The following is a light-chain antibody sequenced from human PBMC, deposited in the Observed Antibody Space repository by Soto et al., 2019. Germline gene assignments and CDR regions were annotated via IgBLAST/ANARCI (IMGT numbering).Light chain of an antibody. Sequence: QSVLTQPPAASGSPGQSVTISCTGTSNDVGGYHYVSWYQQYPGKVPKLIISEVTKRPSGVPDRFSGSKSGNTASLTVSGLQAEDEAEYYCCSSGGSPTYVFGTGTKLTVL. CDR2: EVT. CDR3: CSSGGSPTYV. V-gene: IGLV2-8*01. J-gene: IGLJ1*01. CDR1: SNDVGGYHY.